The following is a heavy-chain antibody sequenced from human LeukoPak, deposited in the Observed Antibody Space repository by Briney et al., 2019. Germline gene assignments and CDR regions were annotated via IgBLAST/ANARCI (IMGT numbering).Heavy chain of an antibody. Sequence: GGPLKPPFPAPDFTFSSIPLNGSGRPPGKGLKGAHPISRKTIYYVDSVKGRFTISRDNTKNSLYLQMNSLRAEDTAVYYCARYYYDTSDYYALYSYYYYIDVWGKGTTVTVSS. J-gene: IGHJ6*03. D-gene: IGHD3-22*01. CDR3: ARYYYDTSDYYALYSYYYYIDV. V-gene: IGHV3-69-1*01. CDR2: ISRKTI. CDR1: DFTFSSIP.